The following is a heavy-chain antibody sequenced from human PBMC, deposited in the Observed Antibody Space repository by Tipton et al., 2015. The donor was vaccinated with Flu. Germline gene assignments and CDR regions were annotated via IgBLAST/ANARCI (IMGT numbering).Heavy chain of an antibody. J-gene: IGHJ6*02. Sequence: GSLRLSCAASGFTVSSNSMSWVRQAPGKGLEWVSLIYSAGNTYYADSVKGRFTISRDNSKDTVFLQMSSLRAEDTAVYYCATALVAAVSYGLDVWGQGTAVTVSS. D-gene: IGHD5-12*01. CDR3: ATALVAAVSYGLDV. CDR1: GFTVSSNS. CDR2: IYSAGNT. V-gene: IGHV3-53*01.